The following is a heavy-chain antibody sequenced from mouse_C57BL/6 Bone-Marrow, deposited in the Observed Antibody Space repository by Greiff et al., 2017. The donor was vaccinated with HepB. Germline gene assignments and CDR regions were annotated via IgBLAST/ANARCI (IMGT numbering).Heavy chain of an antibody. Sequence: EVMLVESGEGLVKPGGSLKLSCAASGFTFSSYAMSWVRQTPEKRLEWVAYISSGGDYIYYADPVKGRFTISRDNARNTLYLQMSSLKSEDTAMYYCTRGQLRPSWFAYWGQGTLVTVSA. CDR1: GFTFSSYA. J-gene: IGHJ3*01. CDR3: TRGQLRPSWFAY. V-gene: IGHV5-9-1*02. D-gene: IGHD3-2*02. CDR2: ISSGGDYI.